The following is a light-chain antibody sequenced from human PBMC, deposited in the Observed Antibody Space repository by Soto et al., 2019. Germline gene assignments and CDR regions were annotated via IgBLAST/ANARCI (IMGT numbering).Light chain of an antibody. J-gene: IGKJ1*01. CDR3: HHPTWT. V-gene: IGKV1-9*01. CDR2: AAS. CDR1: QAISSY. Sequence: DIQMTQSPSSLSASVGDRVTITCRASQAISSYLAWYQQKPGKAPKLLIYAASTLQSGVPSRFSGSGSGTEFTLTISSLQPEDFAAYYCHHPTWTFGQGTKVDIK.